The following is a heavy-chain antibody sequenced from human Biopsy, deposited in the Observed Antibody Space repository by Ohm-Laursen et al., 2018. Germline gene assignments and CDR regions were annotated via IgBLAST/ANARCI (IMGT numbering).Heavy chain of an antibody. J-gene: IGHJ6*02. CDR2: INHRGSA. Sequence: GTLSLTCGVSGGSFSSYYWSWIRQPPGKGLEWIGEINHRGSASYNPSLKSRITVLVDTSKNQFSLKLRSVSAADTAVYFCARALDYYDPYYYYAMDVWGQGTSVTVSS. CDR3: ARALDYYDPYYYYAMDV. V-gene: IGHV4-34*01. D-gene: IGHD3-16*01. CDR1: GGSFSSYY.